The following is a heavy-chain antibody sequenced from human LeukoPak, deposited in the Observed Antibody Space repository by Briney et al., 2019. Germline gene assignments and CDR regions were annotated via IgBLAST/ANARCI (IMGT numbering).Heavy chain of an antibody. Sequence: ASVKVSCKASGYTFTSYGISWVRQAPGQGLEWMGWISAYNGNTNYAQKLQGRVTMTTDTSTSTAYMELRSLRSDGTAVYYCARAGQGLRLGELSFENYWGQGTLVTVSS. CDR2: ISAYNGNT. CDR3: ARAGQGLRLGELSFENY. J-gene: IGHJ4*02. V-gene: IGHV1-18*01. D-gene: IGHD3-16*02. CDR1: GYTFTSYG.